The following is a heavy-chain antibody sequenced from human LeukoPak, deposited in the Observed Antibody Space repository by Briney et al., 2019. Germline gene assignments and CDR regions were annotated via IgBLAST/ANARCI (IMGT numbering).Heavy chain of an antibody. J-gene: IGHJ4*02. V-gene: IGHV1-69*05. Sequence: ASAKVSCKASGGTFSSCAISWVRQAPGQGLEWMGGIIPIFGTANYAQKFQGRVTITTDESTSTAYMELSSLRSEDTAVYYCSGGSSSDEAGYFDYWGQGTLVTVSS. CDR3: SGGSSSDEAGYFDY. CDR2: IIPIFGTA. D-gene: IGHD6-6*01. CDR1: GGTFSSCA.